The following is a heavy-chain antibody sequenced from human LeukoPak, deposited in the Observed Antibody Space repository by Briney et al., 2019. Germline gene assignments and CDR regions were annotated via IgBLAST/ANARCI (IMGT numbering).Heavy chain of an antibody. Sequence: PGGSLSLSCATSGFTFTSYAMNWLRKPPGKGLEWVAAITGNGVNTSYEDSVKGRFTISSDPSKNTLFLQMHSLRAVDTAVYYCAKRRADIPATVFDSWGQGALVTVSS. CDR1: GFTFTSYA. V-gene: IGHV3-23*02. D-gene: IGHD2-2*02. CDR3: AKRRADIPATVFDS. J-gene: IGHJ4*02. CDR2: ITGNGVNT.